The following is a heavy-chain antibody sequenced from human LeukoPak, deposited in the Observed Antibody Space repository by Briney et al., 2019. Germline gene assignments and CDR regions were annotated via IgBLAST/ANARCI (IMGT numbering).Heavy chain of an antibody. J-gene: IGHJ4*02. D-gene: IGHD1-26*01. Sequence: GRSLRLSCAASGFIVSSNYMGWVRQAPGKGLEWVSVIYSSGSTYYADSVKGRFTISRDNSKNALYLQMNSLRAEDTAVYYCARKVGTFDYWGQGTLVTVSS. CDR2: IYSSGST. V-gene: IGHV3-53*01. CDR1: GFIVSSNY. CDR3: ARKVGTFDY.